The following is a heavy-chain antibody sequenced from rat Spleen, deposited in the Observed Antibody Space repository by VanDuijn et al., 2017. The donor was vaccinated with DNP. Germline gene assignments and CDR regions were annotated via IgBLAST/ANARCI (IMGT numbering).Heavy chain of an antibody. D-gene: IGHD1-1*01. Sequence: EVQLVESGGGLVQPGRSLKLSCAASGFTFSNYDMAWVRQAPTKGLEWVASISTSGGRTYYRDSVKGRFTVSRDNAKSTLYLQMDSLRSEDTATYYCARLRLEWEVRAMDAWGQGTSVTVSS. CDR1: GFTFSNYD. CDR2: ISTSGGRT. J-gene: IGHJ4*01. V-gene: IGHV5-25*01. CDR3: ARLRLEWEVRAMDA.